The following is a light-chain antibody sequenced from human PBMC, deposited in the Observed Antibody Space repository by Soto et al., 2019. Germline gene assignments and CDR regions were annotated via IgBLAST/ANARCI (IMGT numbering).Light chain of an antibody. CDR2: WAS. J-gene: IGKJ4*01. Sequence: DIVMTQSPDSPAVSLGERATINCKSSQTVLYSSNNKSALAWLQQKPGQPPKLLIYWASTRESGVPDRFSGSGSGTDFTLTISGLQAEDVAVYYCQQYLAYLTFGGGTKVEIK. CDR1: QTVLYSSNNKSA. CDR3: QQYLAYLT. V-gene: IGKV4-1*01.